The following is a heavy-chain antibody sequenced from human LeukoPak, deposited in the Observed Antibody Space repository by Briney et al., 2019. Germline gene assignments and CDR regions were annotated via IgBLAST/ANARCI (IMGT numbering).Heavy chain of an antibody. CDR2: ISAYNGNT. CDR3: ATQYCSSTSCYPYWVDY. V-gene: IGHV1-18*01. J-gene: IGHJ4*02. CDR1: GYTFTSYG. Sequence: ASVKVSCKAPGYTFTSYGISWVRQAPRQGLEWMGWISAYNGNTNYAQKLQGRVTMTTDTSTSTAYMELRSLRSDDTAVYYCATQYCSSTSCYPYWVDYWGQGTLVTVSS. D-gene: IGHD2-2*01.